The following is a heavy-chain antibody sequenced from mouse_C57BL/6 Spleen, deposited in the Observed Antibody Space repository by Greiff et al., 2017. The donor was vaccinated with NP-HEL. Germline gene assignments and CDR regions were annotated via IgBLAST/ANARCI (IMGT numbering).Heavy chain of an antibody. Sequence: EVMLVESGGDLVKPGGSLKLSCAASGFTFSSYGMSWVRQTPDKRLEWVATISSGGSYTYYPDSVKGRFPISRDNAKNTLYLQMSSLKSEDTAMYYCARRPPSYGSSYGYFDVWGTGTTVTVSS. J-gene: IGHJ1*03. CDR2: ISSGGSYT. CDR1: GFTFSSYG. CDR3: ARRPPSYGSSYGYFDV. D-gene: IGHD1-1*01. V-gene: IGHV5-6*02.